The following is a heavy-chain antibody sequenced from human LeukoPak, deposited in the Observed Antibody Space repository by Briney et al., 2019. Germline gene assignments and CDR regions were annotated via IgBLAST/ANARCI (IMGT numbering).Heavy chain of an antibody. CDR3: ARQKWKSYSGSYVGYFQN. CDR1: GGSFNDYY. D-gene: IGHD1-26*01. V-gene: IGHV4-34*01. J-gene: IGHJ1*01. CDR2: INHTGRT. Sequence: SEALSLTCAVYGGSFNDYYWTWIRQSPGKGLEWLGEINHTGRTNYNPSLKSRVTISVDTSKNQFSLNLNSVTAADTGVYYCARQKWKSYSGSYVGYFQNWGQGTLVTVSS.